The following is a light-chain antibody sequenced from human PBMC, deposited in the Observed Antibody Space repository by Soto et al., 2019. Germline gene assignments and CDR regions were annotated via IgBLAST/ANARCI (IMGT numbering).Light chain of an antibody. CDR1: QGISNY. CDR2: AAS. V-gene: IGKV1-27*01. Sequence: DIQMTQSPSSLSASVGDRVTITCRASQGISNYLAWYQQKPGKVPELLIYAASTLQSWVPSRFSGSGSGTEFSLTISGLQPEDVATYYCHKYNRAPTFGGGTKVEIK. J-gene: IGKJ4*01. CDR3: HKYNRAPT.